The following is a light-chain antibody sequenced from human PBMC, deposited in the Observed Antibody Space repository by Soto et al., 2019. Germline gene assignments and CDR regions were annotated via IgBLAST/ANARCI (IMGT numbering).Light chain of an antibody. CDR1: SSNIGAGYD. V-gene: IGLV1-40*01. CDR3: QSYDSSLSGVV. Sequence: QSVLTQPPSVSGAPGQRVTISCTGSSSNIGAGYDVHWYQQLPGTAPKLLIYGNSNRPSGVRNRFSGSKSGTSASLAITGLQAEDEADYYCQSYDSSLSGVVFGGGTKLTVL. J-gene: IGLJ2*01. CDR2: GNS.